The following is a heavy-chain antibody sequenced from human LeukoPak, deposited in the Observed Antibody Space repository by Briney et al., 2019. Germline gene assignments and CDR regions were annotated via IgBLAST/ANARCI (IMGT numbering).Heavy chain of an antibody. CDR3: ARGALAPKAYDSSGWYAFDI. D-gene: IGHD3-22*01. CDR1: GGTFSSYA. Sequence: SVKVSCKASGGTFSSYAISWVRQAPGQGLEWMGRIIPILGIANYAQKFQGRVTITADKSTSTAYMELSSLRSEDTAVYYCARGALAPKAYDSSGWYAFDIWGQGTMVTVSS. J-gene: IGHJ3*02. CDR2: IIPILGIA. V-gene: IGHV1-69*04.